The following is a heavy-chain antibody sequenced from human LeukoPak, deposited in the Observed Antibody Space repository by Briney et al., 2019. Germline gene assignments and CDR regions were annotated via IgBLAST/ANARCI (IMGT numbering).Heavy chain of an antibody. CDR1: GGSMSNYY. J-gene: IGHJ4*02. V-gene: IGHV4-59*01. CDR3: ARAGAGDEYVGLFDY. Sequence: SETLSLTCTVSGGSMSNYYWTWIRQPPGKGPEWIGYIYYTGSINYNPSLKSRVTMSVDTSKNQFSLELRSVTASDTAVYYCARAGAGDEYVGLFDYWGQGTLVTVSS. D-gene: IGHD3-16*01. CDR2: IYYTGSI.